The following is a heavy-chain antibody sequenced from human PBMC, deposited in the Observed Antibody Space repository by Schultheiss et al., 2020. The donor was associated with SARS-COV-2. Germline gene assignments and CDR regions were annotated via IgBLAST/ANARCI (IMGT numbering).Heavy chain of an antibody. CDR2: IYYSGST. Sequence: SETLSLTCTVSGGSISSYYWSWIRQPPGKGLEWIGYIYYSGSTNYNPSLKSRVTMSLDMSRNQFSLKLTSVTAADTAVYYCARVRVYCGGDCYSGLGYYYGMDVWGQGTTVTVSS. CDR3: ARVRVYCGGDCYSGLGYYYGMDV. J-gene: IGHJ6*02. CDR1: GGSISSYY. D-gene: IGHD2-21*02. V-gene: IGHV4-59*12.